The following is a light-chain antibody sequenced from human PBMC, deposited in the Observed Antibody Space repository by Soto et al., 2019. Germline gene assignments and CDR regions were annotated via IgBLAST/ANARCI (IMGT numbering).Light chain of an antibody. Sequence: QSALTQPASVSGSPGQSITISCTGTSGDIGSYNRVSWYQHHPGKAPKLIIYEVTDRPSGASNRFSGSKSGNTASLTISGLQAEDEAEYYCSSYTNINTRACVFGTGTKVTVL. CDR2: EVT. CDR3: SSYTNINTRACV. V-gene: IGLV2-14*01. CDR1: SGDIGSYNR. J-gene: IGLJ1*01.